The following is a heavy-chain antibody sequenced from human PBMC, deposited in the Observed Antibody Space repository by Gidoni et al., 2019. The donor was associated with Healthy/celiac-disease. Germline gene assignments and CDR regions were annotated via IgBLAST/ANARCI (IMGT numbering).Heavy chain of an antibody. Sequence: EVQLVESGGGLVQPGRSLRLSCAASGFTFDDYAMHWVRQAPGKGLEWVSGISWNSGSIGYADSVKGRFTISRDNAKNSLYLQMNSLRAEDTALYYCAGGSGGIWGQGTMVTVSS. CDR1: GFTFDDYA. D-gene: IGHD1-26*01. V-gene: IGHV3-9*01. J-gene: IGHJ3*02. CDR3: AGGSGGI. CDR2: ISWNSGSI.